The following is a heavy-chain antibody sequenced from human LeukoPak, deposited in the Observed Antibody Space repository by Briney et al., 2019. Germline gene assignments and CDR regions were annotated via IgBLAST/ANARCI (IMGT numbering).Heavy chain of an antibody. Sequence: GRSLRLSCAASGFPFSSYGMHWVRQAPGKGLEWVAVLSYDGSNEYYADSGKGRFTISRDNSKNTLYLQMNSLRVEDTAVYYCAGSWFYRDYFEYWGQGTLVTVSS. V-gene: IGHV3-30*03. J-gene: IGHJ4*02. CDR1: GFPFSSYG. D-gene: IGHD3-10*01. CDR3: AGSWFYRDYFEY. CDR2: LSYDGSNE.